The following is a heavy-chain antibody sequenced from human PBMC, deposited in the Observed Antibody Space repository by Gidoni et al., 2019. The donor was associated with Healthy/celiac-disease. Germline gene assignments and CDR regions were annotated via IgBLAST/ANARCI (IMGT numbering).Heavy chain of an antibody. J-gene: IGHJ4*02. CDR2: INHSGST. V-gene: IGHV4-34*01. CDR3: ARGRQYQLRHYYGSGSLPSLDY. CDR1: GGFFSAYY. Sequence: QVQLQQWGAGLLKPSETLSLTGAVYGGFFSAYYWSWIRQPPGKGLEWIGEINHSGSTNYNPSLKSRVTISVDTSKNQFSLKLSSVTAADTAVYYCARGRQYQLRHYYGSGSLPSLDYWGQGTLVTVSS. D-gene: IGHD3-10*01.